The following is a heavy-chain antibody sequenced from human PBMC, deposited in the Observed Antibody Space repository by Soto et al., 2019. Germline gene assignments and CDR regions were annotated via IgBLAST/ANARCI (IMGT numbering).Heavy chain of an antibody. V-gene: IGHV3-23*01. CDR2: ISGGNT. CDR3: AKDQIWFGTP. Sequence: GGSLRLSCAASGFTFSLYAMNWVRQAPGKGLEWVSGISGGNTYYADSVRGRFTISRDNSKNTLYLQMNSLRAEDTAVYYCAKDQIWFGTPWGQETLVTVSS. CDR1: GFTFSLYA. D-gene: IGHD3-10*01. J-gene: IGHJ4*02.